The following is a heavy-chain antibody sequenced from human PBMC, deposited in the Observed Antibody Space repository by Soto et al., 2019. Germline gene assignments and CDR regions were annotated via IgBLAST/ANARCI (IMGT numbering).Heavy chain of an antibody. CDR2: IYYSGST. CDR3: ADYYDSRGYFDY. D-gene: IGHD3-22*01. CDR1: GGSISSGDYY. Sequence: SETLSLTCTVSGGSISSGDYYWSWIRQPPGKGLEWIGYIYYSGSTYYNPSLKSRVTISVGTSKNQFSLKLSSVTAADTAVYYCADYYDSRGYFDYWGQGTLVTVSS. J-gene: IGHJ4*02. V-gene: IGHV4-30-4*01.